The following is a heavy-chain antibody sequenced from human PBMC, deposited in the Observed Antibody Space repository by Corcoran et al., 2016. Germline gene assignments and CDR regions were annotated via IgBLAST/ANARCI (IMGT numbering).Heavy chain of an antibody. J-gene: IGHJ6*02. Sequence: QVQLVQSGAEVKKPGASVKVSCKASGYTFTSYGISWVRQAPGQGLEWMGWISAYNGNTNYAQKLQGRVTMTTDTSTSTAYMELRSLRSDDTAVYYCAREDCPFIVGATTCYYGMDVWGQGTTVTVSS. CDR3: AREDCPFIVGATTCYYGMDV. V-gene: IGHV1-18*01. CDR2: ISAYNGNT. CDR1: GYTFTSYG. D-gene: IGHD1-26*01.